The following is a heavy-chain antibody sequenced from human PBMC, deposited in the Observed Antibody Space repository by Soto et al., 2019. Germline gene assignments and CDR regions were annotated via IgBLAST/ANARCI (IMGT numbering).Heavy chain of an antibody. V-gene: IGHV1-69*13. Sequence: GASVKVSCKASGGTFSSYAISWVRQAPGQGLEWMGGIIPIFGTANYAQKFQGRVTITADESTSTAYMELSSLRSEDTAVYYCSRDWPGYIKTSCCSVAFDIWGQGTMVTVSS. D-gene: IGHD1-1*01. CDR3: SRDWPGYIKTSCCSVAFDI. CDR2: IIPIFGTA. CDR1: GGTFSSYA. J-gene: IGHJ3*02.